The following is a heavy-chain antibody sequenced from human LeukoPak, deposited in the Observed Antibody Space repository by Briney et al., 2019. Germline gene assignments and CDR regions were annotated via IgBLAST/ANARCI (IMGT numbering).Heavy chain of an antibody. V-gene: IGHV3-23*01. CDR1: GFTFSSYA. Sequence: PGGSLRLSCAASGFTFSSYAMSWARQAPGKGLEWVSAISGSGGSTYYADSVKGRFTISRDNSKNTLYLQMNSLRAEDTAVYYCASFPIPYYYDSSGYLILSYGMDVWGQGTTVTVSS. CDR3: ASFPIPYYYDSSGYLILSYGMDV. J-gene: IGHJ6*02. D-gene: IGHD3-22*01. CDR2: ISGSGGST.